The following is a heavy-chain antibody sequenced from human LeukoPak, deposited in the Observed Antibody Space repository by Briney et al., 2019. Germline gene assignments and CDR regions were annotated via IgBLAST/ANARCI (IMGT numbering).Heavy chain of an antibody. CDR2: IYSGGST. V-gene: IGHV3-66*01. Sequence: GGSLRLSCAASGFTVSSNYMSWVRQAPGKGLEWVSVIYSGGSTYYADSVKGRFTISRDNSKNTLYLQMNSLRAEDTAVYYCAQSPRSRCYFDYWGQGTLVTVSS. CDR1: GFTVSSNY. J-gene: IGHJ4*02. CDR3: AQSPRSRCYFDY.